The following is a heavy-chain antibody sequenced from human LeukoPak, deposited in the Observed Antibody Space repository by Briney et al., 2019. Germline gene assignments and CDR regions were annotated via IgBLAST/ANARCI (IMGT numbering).Heavy chain of an antibody. D-gene: IGHD6-13*01. Sequence: SETLSLTCTVSGGSINTYYWSWIRQPPGKGLEWIGYIYYSGSTNYNPSLKSRVTIAVDTSKNQFSLRLSSVTAADTAVYYCAMAYSSSWYYFDYWGQGTLVTVYS. J-gene: IGHJ4*02. CDR3: AMAYSSSWYYFDY. V-gene: IGHV4-59*01. CDR2: IYYSGST. CDR1: GGSINTYY.